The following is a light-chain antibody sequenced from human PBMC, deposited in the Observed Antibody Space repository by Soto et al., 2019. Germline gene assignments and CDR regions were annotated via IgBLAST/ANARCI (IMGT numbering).Light chain of an antibody. V-gene: IGKV3-11*01. CDR1: QGVSDF. J-gene: IGKJ1*01. CDR3: QQRYNWPWT. CDR2: EAS. Sequence: VLAHSPPPLSFSPGEGGALSWRASQGVSDFLAWYQQKPGQVPRLLIYEASRRATGIPARFSGSGSGTDFTLVISSLEPEDFAVYYCQQRYNWPWTFGQGTKVDI.